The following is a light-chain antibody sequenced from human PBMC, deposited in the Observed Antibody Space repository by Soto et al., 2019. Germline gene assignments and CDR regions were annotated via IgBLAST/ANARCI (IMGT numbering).Light chain of an antibody. J-gene: IGKJ1*01. Sequence: EVEMTQSPATLSVSPGESATLSCRASQSVSSNLAWYQQRPGQAPRLLIYGASTRATGIPARFSGSGSGTEFTLTISSLQSEDCAIYYCQQYNNWPPWTFGQGTKVEIK. V-gene: IGKV3-15*01. CDR2: GAS. CDR1: QSVSSN. CDR3: QQYNNWPPWT.